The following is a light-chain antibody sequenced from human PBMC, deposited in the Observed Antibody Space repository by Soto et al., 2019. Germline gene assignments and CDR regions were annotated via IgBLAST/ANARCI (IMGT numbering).Light chain of an antibody. J-gene: IGKJ1*01. V-gene: IGKV1-5*03. CDR1: QSISSW. Sequence: DSQMTQAPSTLFASVGDRVTITCRASQSISSWLAWYQQKPGKAPKLLIYKASSLESGVPSRFSGSGSGTEFTLTISSLQPDDFATYYCQQYNSYSWTFGQGTKV. CDR2: KAS. CDR3: QQYNSYSWT.